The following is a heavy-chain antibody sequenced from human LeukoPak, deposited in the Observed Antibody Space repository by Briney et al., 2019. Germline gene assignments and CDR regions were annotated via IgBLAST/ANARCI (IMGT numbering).Heavy chain of an antibody. CDR3: ARDQGVVPAALLIYYGMDV. V-gene: IGHV3-30*03. J-gene: IGHJ6*02. D-gene: IGHD2-2*01. Sequence: GRSLRLSCAASGFTFSSYGMHWVRQAPGKGLELVAVISYDGSNKYYADSVKGRFTISRDNSKNTLYLQMNSLSAEDTAVYYCARDQGVVPAALLIYYGMDVWGQGTTVTVSS. CDR2: ISYDGSNK. CDR1: GFTFSSYG.